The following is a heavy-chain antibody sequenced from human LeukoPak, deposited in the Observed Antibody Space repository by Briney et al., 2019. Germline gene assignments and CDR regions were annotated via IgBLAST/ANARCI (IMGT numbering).Heavy chain of an antibody. CDR2: IYYSGNS. Sequence: SETLSLTCTVSGGSISGYYWSWIRQPPGKGLEWIGYIYYSGNSNYNPSLKSRVTISADTSKNQFSLNLSSVTAADTAVYYCARGPLDSGYTYFDYWGQGTLVTVSS. CDR1: GGSISGYY. D-gene: IGHD5-12*01. J-gene: IGHJ4*02. V-gene: IGHV4-59*01. CDR3: ARGPLDSGYTYFDY.